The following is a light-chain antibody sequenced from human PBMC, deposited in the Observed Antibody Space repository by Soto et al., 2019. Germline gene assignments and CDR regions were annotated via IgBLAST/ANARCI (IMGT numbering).Light chain of an antibody. J-gene: IGLJ2*01. CDR2: EVS. CDR1: SSDIGRYNY. V-gene: IGLV2-14*01. CDR3: SSYTTSLTVV. Sequence: QSALTQPASVSGSPGQSITISCTGTSSDIGRYNYVSWYQQHPGKAPKLMIYEVSKWPSGISNRFSGSKSGNTASLTISGLRAEDEADYYCSSYTTSLTVVFGGGTQVTVL.